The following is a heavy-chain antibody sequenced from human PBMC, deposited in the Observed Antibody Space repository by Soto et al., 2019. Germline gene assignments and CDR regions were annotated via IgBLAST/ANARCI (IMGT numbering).Heavy chain of an antibody. CDR1: GGTFSSYA. D-gene: IGHD2-21*01. J-gene: IGHJ6*02. CDR3: ARDCGSVMAKGCYHYYYGIDV. Sequence: QVQLVQSAAEVKKPGSSVKVSCKASGGTFSSYAISWVQQAPGQGLEWMGGIIPIFGTANYAQKFQGRVTITADESTRTAYLELSSRRSEDTALYYCARDCGSVMAKGCYHYYYGIDVWGQGTTVTVSS. V-gene: IGHV1-69*12. CDR2: IIPIFGTA.